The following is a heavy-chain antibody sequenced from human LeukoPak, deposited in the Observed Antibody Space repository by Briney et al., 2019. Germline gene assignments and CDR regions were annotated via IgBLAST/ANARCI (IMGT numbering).Heavy chain of an antibody. V-gene: IGHV1-46*01. D-gene: IGHD3-9*01. J-gene: IGHJ4*02. CDR3: ARDWNDILTGYYNNYYFDY. Sequence: ASVKVSCKASGYTFTGYYMHWVRQAPGQGLEWMGIINPSGGSTSYAQKFQGRVTMTRDTSTSTVYMELSSLRSEDTAVYYCARDWNDILTGYYNNYYFDYWGQGTLVTVSS. CDR2: INPSGGST. CDR1: GYTFTGYY.